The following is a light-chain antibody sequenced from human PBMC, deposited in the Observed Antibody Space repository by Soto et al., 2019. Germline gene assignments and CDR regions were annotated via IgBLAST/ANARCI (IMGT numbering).Light chain of an antibody. CDR1: SSNVGNFNV. J-gene: IGLJ1*01. Sequence: ALTQPASVSGSPGQSITMSCTGTSSNVGNFNVVSWYQQHPGKAPKVIIYDVSERPSGVSHRFSGSKSGNTASLTISGLQAEDEADYYCCSYAGSGTNVFXTGTKVTVL. CDR3: CSYAGSGTNV. CDR2: DVS. V-gene: IGLV2-23*02.